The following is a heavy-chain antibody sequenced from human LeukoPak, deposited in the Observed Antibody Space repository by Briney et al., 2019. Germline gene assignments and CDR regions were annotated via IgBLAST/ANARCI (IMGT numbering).Heavy chain of an antibody. CDR3: AADDLLEGY. Sequence: GASVKVSCKASGFTFTNSAVQWVRQARGQGLEWIGWIVVASGITNYAQKFQERVTITRDMSTSTAYMELSSLRSEDTAVYYCAADDLLEGYWGQGTLVTVPS. CDR1: GFTFTNSA. D-gene: IGHD1-1*01. CDR2: IVVASGIT. V-gene: IGHV1-58*01. J-gene: IGHJ4*02.